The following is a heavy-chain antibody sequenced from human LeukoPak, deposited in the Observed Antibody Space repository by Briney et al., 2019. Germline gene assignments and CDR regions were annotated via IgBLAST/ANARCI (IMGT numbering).Heavy chain of an antibody. J-gene: IGHJ3*02. CDR1: GFTFSNHY. CDR3: AREGWDLNALDI. D-gene: IGHD1-26*01. CDR2: ISSRSSNK. V-gene: IGHV3-11*04. Sequence: GVTLRLTCAASGFTFSNHYMSWIRQAPGKGLVWISYISSRSSNKYYADSVKGRFTISRDNAKNSLYLQMDSLRVEDTAVYYCAREGWDLNALDIWGQGTMVTVSP.